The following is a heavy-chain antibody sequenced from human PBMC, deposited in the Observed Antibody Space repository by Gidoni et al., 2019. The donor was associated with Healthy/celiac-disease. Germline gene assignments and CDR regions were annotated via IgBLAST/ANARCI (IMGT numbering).Heavy chain of an antibody. CDR3: ARGMMWHTLFDY. J-gene: IGHJ4*02. CDR2: IYSSGST. CDR1: RGSISSYY. D-gene: IGHD2-2*02. Sequence: QVQLQESGPGLVQPSETLSLTCTLSRGSISSYYWSWIRQPPGKGLEWIGYIYSSGSTNYNPSLKSRVTISVDTSKNQFSLKLSSVTAADTAVYYCARGMMWHTLFDYWGQGTLVTVSS. V-gene: IGHV4-59*08.